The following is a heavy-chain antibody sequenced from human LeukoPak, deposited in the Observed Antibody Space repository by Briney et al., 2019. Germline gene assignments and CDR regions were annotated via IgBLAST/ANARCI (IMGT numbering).Heavy chain of an antibody. V-gene: IGHV3-23*01. CDR3: AKVTLLLWFGEN. D-gene: IGHD3-10*01. J-gene: IGHJ4*02. CDR2: ISGSGGST. Sequence: GGSLRLSCAASGFTFSSYGMSWVRQAPGKGLEWVSAISGSGGSTYYADPVKGRFTISRDNSKNTLYLQMNSLRAEDTAVYYCAKVTLLLWFGENWGQGTLVTVSS. CDR1: GFTFSSYG.